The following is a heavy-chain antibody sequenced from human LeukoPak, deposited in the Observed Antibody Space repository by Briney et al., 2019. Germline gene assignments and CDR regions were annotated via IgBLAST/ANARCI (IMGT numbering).Heavy chain of an antibody. D-gene: IGHD3-22*01. CDR3: AKDRGPSSGYSLPDY. CDR1: GFTFDDYA. CDR2: ISWNSGSI. V-gene: IGHV3-9*01. Sequence: PGGSLRLSCAASGFTFDDYAMHWVRQAPGKGLEWVSGISWNSGSIGYADSVKGRFTISRDNAKNSLYLQMNSLRAEDTALYYCAKDRGPSSGYSLPDYWGQGTLVTV. J-gene: IGHJ4*02.